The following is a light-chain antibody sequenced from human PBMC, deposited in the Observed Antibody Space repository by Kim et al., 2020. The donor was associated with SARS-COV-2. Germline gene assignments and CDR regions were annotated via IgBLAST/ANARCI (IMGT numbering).Light chain of an antibody. J-gene: IGLJ1*01. CDR2: TNN. V-gene: IGLV1-44*01. Sequence: GQRVTTSCSGSSSNIGSNTVYWYQQLAGTAPKLINYTNNQRSSGVPDRSSGSKSGTSASLAISGLQSEDEADYYCAAWDDSMNGFVFGTGTKVTVL. CDR1: SSNIGSNT. CDR3: AAWDDSMNGFV.